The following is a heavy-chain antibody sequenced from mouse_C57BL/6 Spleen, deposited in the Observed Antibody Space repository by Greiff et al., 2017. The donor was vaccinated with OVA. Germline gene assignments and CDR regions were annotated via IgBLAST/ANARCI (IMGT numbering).Heavy chain of an antibody. Sequence: QVQLQQPGAELVRPGSSVKLSCKASGYTFTSYWMDWVKQRPGQGLEWIGNIYPSDSETHYNQKFKDKATLTVDKSSSTAYMQLSSLTSEDSAVYYYARGGDYDNYYAMDYWGQGTSVTVSS. D-gene: IGHD2-13*01. V-gene: IGHV1-61*01. J-gene: IGHJ4*01. CDR3: ARGGDYDNYYAMDY. CDR1: GYTFTSYW. CDR2: IYPSDSET.